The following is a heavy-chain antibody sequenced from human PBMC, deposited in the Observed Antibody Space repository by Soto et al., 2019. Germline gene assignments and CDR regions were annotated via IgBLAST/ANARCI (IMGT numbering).Heavy chain of an antibody. D-gene: IGHD3-3*01. CDR3: ARDPQIFQLRFLEGLYYYMDV. Sequence: GGSLRLSCAASGFTFSSYGMHWVRQAPGKGLEWVAVIWYDGSNKYYADSVKGRFTISRDNSKNTLYLQMNSLRAEDTAVYYCARDPQIFQLRFLEGLYYYMDVWGKGTTVTVSS. CDR2: IWYDGSNK. V-gene: IGHV3-33*01. CDR1: GFTFSSYG. J-gene: IGHJ6*03.